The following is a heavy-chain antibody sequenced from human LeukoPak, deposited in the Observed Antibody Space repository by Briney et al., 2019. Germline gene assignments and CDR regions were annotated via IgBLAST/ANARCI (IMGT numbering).Heavy chain of an antibody. CDR1: GGSISSGGYY. CDR3: ATVDTAMPYYFDY. V-gene: IGHV4-31*02. CDR2: IYYSGST. J-gene: IGHJ4*02. D-gene: IGHD5-18*01. Sequence: SETLSLTCTVSGGSISSGGYYWSWIRQRPGKGLEWIGYIYYSGSTYYNPSLKSRVTISVDTSKNQFSLRLSSVTAADTAVYYCATVDTAMPYYFDYWGQGTLVTVSS.